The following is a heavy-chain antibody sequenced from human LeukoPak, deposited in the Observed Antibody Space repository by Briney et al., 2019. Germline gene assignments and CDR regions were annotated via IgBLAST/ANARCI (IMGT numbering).Heavy chain of an antibody. V-gene: IGHV4-39*07. CDR1: GGSISSSSYY. Sequence: PSETLSLTCTVSGGSISSSSYYWGWIRQPPGKGLEWIGSIYYSGNTYYNSSLKSRVTISVDTSKNQFSLKLSSVTAADTAVYYCARQYCSSTSCHISSSWPFDYWGQGTLVTVSS. CDR2: IYYSGNT. CDR3: ARQYCSSTSCHISSSWPFDY. J-gene: IGHJ4*02. D-gene: IGHD2-2*02.